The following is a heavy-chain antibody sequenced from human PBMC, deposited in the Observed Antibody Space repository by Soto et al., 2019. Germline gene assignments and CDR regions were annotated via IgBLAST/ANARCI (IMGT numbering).Heavy chain of an antibody. Sequence: GKGLEWVSVISGSGDRTYYADSVKGRFTISRDNSKNTLYLQMNSLRAEDTAVYYCASGRGRYFYYGMDVWGQGTTVTVSS. CDR3: ASGRGRYFYYGMDV. V-gene: IGHV3-23*01. J-gene: IGHJ6*02. D-gene: IGHD1-26*01. CDR2: ISGSGDRT.